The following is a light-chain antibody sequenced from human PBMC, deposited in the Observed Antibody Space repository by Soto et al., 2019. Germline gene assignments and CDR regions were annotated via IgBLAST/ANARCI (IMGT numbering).Light chain of an antibody. CDR1: QSVGSSY. CDR2: GAS. CDR3: QQYATSPFT. V-gene: IGKV3-20*01. Sequence: EIGLTQSPGTLSLSPGERATLSCRASQSVGSSYLAWYQQKPGQAPRVLIYGASSRATGIPDRFSGSGSGTDFTLTISRLEPEDFAVYYCQQYATSPFTFGPGTKVDIK. J-gene: IGKJ3*01.